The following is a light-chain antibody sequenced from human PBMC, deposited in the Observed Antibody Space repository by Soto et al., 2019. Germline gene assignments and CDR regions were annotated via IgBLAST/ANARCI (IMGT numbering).Light chain of an antibody. CDR2: HAS. J-gene: IGKJ1*01. V-gene: IGKV1-5*01. CDR3: QQYNSYPWT. CDR1: QFISSW. Sequence: DIQMTQSPSTLSASVGDRVTITCRASQFISSWLAWYQQKPGKVPKLLIFHASNLESGVPSRFSGSVSGTEFTLTISSLQPDDFATYYCQQYNSYPWTFGQGTKVEI.